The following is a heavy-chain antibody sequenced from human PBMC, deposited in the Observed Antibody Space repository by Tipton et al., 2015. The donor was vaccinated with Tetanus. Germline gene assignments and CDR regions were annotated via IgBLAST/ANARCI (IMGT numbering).Heavy chain of an antibody. J-gene: IGHJ6*03. CDR1: GFAFNTYG. CDR2: VGTAGYPA. D-gene: IGHD3/OR15-3a*01. CDR3: ARDRGEDWTNFYYMDV. V-gene: IGHV3-33*08. Sequence: SLRLSCAASGFAFNTYGMHWVRRAPGKGLEWVAVVGTAGYPAYYGDSVKGRFTISRDEAKNSLYLQMSSLRVGDTAVYYCARDRGEDWTNFYYMDVWGKGATVTVSS.